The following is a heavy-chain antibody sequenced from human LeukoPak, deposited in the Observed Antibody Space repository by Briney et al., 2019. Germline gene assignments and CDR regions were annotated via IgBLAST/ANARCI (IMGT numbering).Heavy chain of an antibody. CDR3: ARHDGRSGYYSYFDY. V-gene: IGHV3-53*01. J-gene: IGHJ4*02. D-gene: IGHD3-22*01. Sequence: GGSLRLSCAASGFTVSSNYMSWVRQAPGKGLEWVSVIYSGGSTYYADSVKGRFTISRDNSKNTLYLQMNSLRAEDTAVYYCARHDGRSGYYSYFDYWGQGTLVTVSS. CDR2: IYSGGST. CDR1: GFTVSSNY.